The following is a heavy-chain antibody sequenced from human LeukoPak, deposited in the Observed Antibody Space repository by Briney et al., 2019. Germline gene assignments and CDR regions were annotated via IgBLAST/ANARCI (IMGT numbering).Heavy chain of an antibody. CDR1: GFTFSSYG. Sequence: PGGSLRLSCAASGFTFSSYGMHWVRQAPGKGLEWVAFIRYDGSNKYYADSVKGRFTISRDNSKNTLYLQMNSLRAEDTAVYYCANQGGDSGYDSYYFDYWGQGTLVTVSS. CDR2: IRYDGSNK. D-gene: IGHD5-12*01. J-gene: IGHJ4*02. CDR3: ANQGGDSGYDSYYFDY. V-gene: IGHV3-30*02.